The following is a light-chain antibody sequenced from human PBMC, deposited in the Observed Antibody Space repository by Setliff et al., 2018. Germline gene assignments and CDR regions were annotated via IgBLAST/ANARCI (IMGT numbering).Light chain of an antibody. CDR2: SNN. CDR1: SSNIGSNT. J-gene: IGLJ1*01. Sequence: QSVLTQPPSASGTPGQRVTISCSGSSSNIGSNTVNWYQQLPGTAPKLLIYSNNQRPSGVPDRFSGSKSGTSASLAITGLQAEDEADYYCQSYDSSLSALYVFGTGTKV. V-gene: IGLV1-44*01. CDR3: QSYDSSLSALYV.